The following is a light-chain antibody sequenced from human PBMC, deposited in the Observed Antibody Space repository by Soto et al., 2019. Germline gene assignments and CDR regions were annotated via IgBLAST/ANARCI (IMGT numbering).Light chain of an antibody. CDR1: QTITNY. CDR2: GAS. Sequence: DIQLTQSPPSLSASVGDRVTITCRASQTITNYVNWYQQEAGRAPKLLLSGASSLQSGVPSRFSGSGFGTDFPLTISSLQPEDFVVYYCQQTYSTPYIFGGGTKLDI. CDR3: QQTYSTPYI. V-gene: IGKV1-39*01. J-gene: IGKJ2*01.